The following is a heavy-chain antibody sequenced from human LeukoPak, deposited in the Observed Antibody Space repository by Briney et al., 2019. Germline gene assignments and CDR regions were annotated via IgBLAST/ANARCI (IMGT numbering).Heavy chain of an antibody. CDR2: ISSSGSTI. V-gene: IGHV3-48*03. CDR3: AREQWLAHGR. D-gene: IGHD6-19*01. Sequence: GGSLRLSCAASGFTFSSYEMNWVRQAPGKGLEWVSYISSSGSTIYYADSVKGRFTISRDNAKNSLYLQMNSLRAEDTAVYYCAREQWLAHGRWGQGAQGNVSS. J-gene: IGHJ4*03. CDR1: GFTFSSYE.